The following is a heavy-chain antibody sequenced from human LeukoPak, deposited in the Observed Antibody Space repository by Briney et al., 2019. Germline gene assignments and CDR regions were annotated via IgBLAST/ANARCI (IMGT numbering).Heavy chain of an antibody. V-gene: IGHV3-21*01. Sequence: GGSLRLSCAASGFTFSSYSMNWVRRAPGKGLEWVSSISSSSSYIYYADSVKGRFTISRDNAKNSLYLQMNSLRAEDTAVYYCARELGRWLPHRSSDYWGQGTLVTVSS. J-gene: IGHJ4*02. CDR1: GFTFSSYS. D-gene: IGHD5-24*01. CDR3: ARELGRWLPHRSSDY. CDR2: ISSSSSYI.